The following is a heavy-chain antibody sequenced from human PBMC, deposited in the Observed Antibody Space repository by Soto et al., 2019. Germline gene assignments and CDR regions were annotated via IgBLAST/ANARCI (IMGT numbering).Heavy chain of an antibody. CDR3: ARDLGSFRVTEHVWFDP. J-gene: IGHJ5*02. CDR1: GCSVSSGSYY. D-gene: IGHD2-15*01. V-gene: IGHV4-61*01. CDR2: IYYSGST. Sequence: SETLSLTCPVSGCSVSSGSYYWSWIRQPPGKGLEWIGYIYYSGSTNYKPSLKSRVTISVDTSKNQFSLKLSSVTAEDTGVYYCARDLGSFRVTEHVWFDPWGQGPLVIVSS.